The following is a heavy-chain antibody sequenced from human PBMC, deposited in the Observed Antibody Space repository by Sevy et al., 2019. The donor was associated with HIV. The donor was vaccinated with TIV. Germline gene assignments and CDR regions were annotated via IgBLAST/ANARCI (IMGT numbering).Heavy chain of an antibody. J-gene: IGHJ4*02. CDR2: ISSTGGNT. V-gene: IGHV3-64*02. Sequence: GGSLRLSCAASGFTFSSYVMHWARQAPGKGLESVSAISSTGGNTYYIDSVKGRFTISRDNSKNTLYLQMDSLRVEDMAVYYCVRRGTAGSYDYWGQGALVTVS. CDR3: VRRGTAGSYDY. D-gene: IGHD1-26*01. CDR1: GFTFSSYV.